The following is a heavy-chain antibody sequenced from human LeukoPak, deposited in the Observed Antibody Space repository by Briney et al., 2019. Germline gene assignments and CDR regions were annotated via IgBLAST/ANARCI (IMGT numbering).Heavy chain of an antibody. V-gene: IGHV3-23*01. CDR3: GKTTVGYSSGRYPGWPVDY. CDR1: GFTFNSYA. Sequence: GGSLRPSCVASGFTFNSYAMYWVRQAPGKGLEWISGIFGSGGSAHYADSVKGRFTISRDNSKNTVYLQLDSLRVEDTAVYYCGKTTVGYSSGRYPGWPVDYWGQGALVTVSS. CDR2: IFGSGGSA. D-gene: IGHD2-15*01. J-gene: IGHJ4*02.